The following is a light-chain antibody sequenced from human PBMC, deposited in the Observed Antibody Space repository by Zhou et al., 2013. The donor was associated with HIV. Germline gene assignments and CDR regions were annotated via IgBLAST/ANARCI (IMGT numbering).Light chain of an antibody. Sequence: DIQMTQSPSSLSASVGDRVTITCRASQGISSSLAWYQQRSGKAPKLLVYGASTLESGVPSRFSGSGSGTDYSLTISTLQPEDVATYYCQKYNSDPFTFGQGTRLEIK. CDR3: QKYNSDPFT. V-gene: IGKV1-NL1*01. J-gene: IGKJ5*01. CDR1: QGISSS. CDR2: GAS.